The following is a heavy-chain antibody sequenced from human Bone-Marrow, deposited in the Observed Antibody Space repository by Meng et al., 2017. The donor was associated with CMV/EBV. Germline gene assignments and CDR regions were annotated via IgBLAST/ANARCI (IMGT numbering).Heavy chain of an antibody. Sequence: ASVKVSCKASGYTFTSYYMHWVRQAPGQGLEWMGIINPSGGSTSYAQKFQGRVTMTRDTSTSTVYMELSSLRSEDTAVYYCARDRIAAAGTLWFQHWGQGTLVTVSS. CDR3: ARDRIAAAGTLWFQH. D-gene: IGHD6-13*01. J-gene: IGHJ1*01. CDR1: GYTFTSYY. CDR2: INPSGGST. V-gene: IGHV1-46*01.